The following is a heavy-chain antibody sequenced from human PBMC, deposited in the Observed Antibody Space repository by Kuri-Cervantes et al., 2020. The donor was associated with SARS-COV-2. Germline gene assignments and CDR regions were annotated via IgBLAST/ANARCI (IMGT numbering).Heavy chain of an antibody. CDR3: ALYNWNDIASFDY. CDR1: GYTFTSYY. V-gene: IGHV1-46*01. Sequence: ASVKVSCKASGYTFTSYYMHWVRRAPGQGLEWMGIINPSGGSTSYAQKFQGRVTMTRDTSTSTAYMERCGLRSEVTAVYYCALYNWNDIASFDYWGQGTLVTVSS. D-gene: IGHD1-1*01. CDR2: INPSGGST. J-gene: IGHJ4*02.